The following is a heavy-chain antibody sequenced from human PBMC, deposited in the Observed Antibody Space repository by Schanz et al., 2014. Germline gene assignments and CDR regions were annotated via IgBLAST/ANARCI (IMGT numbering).Heavy chain of an antibody. CDR3: ARDNYYGSGSCAY. D-gene: IGHD3-10*01. CDR2: IKQDGSEK. V-gene: IGHV3-7*04. J-gene: IGHJ4*02. Sequence: VQLVESGGGLVQPGGSLRLSCGGSGFTFSKYCMSWVRQAPGKGLEWVANIKQDGSEKYYVDAVKGRFTISRDNAKNSMYLHMKSLRGEDTAVYYCARDNYYGSGSCAYWGQGTLVTVSS. CDR1: GFTFSKYC.